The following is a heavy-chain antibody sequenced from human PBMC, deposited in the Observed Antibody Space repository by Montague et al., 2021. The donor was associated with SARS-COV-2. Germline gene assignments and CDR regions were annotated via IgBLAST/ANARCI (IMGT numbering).Heavy chain of an antibody. CDR2: TFYRSTFYH. V-gene: IGHV6-1*01. Sequence: CAISGDSVSIRTAAWYWIRLSPSRGLEWLGRTFYRSTFYHYYAPXSKSRIIINADTSKNQFSLQLSSVTPDDTAVYYCARDSELGNEALDIWGRGTMVTVSS. J-gene: IGHJ3*02. CDR3: ARDSELGNEALDI. CDR1: GDSVSIRTAA. D-gene: IGHD7-27*01.